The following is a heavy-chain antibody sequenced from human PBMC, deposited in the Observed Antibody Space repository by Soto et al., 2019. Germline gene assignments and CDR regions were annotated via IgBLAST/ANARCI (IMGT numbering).Heavy chain of an antibody. J-gene: IGHJ3*02. CDR2: IIPIFGAP. D-gene: IGHD6-19*01. V-gene: IGHV1-69*06. Sequence: QVQLVQSGAEVKKPGSSVKVSCKASGGSFSSYAISWVRQAPVQGLERMGGIIPIFGAPTYAQKFQGRVTIIADKATSTAYMELSNLRSEDTALYYCARAGPVSGNHAFDIWGQGTLVTVSS. CDR3: ARAGPVSGNHAFDI. CDR1: GGSFSSYA.